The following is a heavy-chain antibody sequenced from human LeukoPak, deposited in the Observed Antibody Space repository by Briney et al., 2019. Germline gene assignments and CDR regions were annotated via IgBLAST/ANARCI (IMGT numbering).Heavy chain of an antibody. CDR2: IKQDGSEK. D-gene: IGHD3-3*01. CDR1: GFTFSSYW. V-gene: IGHV3-7*01. Sequence: GGSLRLFCAASGFTFSSYWMSWVRQAPGKGLEWVANIKQDGSEKYYVDSVKGRFTISRDNAKNSLYLQMNSLRAEDTAVYYCARVQAYYDFWSGYYTDWFDPWGQGTLVTVSS. J-gene: IGHJ5*02. CDR3: ARVQAYYDFWSGYYTDWFDP.